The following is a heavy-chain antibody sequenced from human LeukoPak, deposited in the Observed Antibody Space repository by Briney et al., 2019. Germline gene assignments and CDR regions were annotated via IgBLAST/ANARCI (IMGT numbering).Heavy chain of an antibody. D-gene: IGHD4-17*01. CDR1: GGSISSGDYY. Sequence: SETLSLTCTVSGGSISSGDYYWSWIRQPPGKGLEWIRYIYYSGSTYYNPSLKSRVTISVDTSKNQFSLKLSSVTAADTAVYYCARYTATTVTFDYWGQGTLVTVSS. J-gene: IGHJ4*02. V-gene: IGHV4-30-4*01. CDR3: ARYTATTVTFDY. CDR2: IYYSGST.